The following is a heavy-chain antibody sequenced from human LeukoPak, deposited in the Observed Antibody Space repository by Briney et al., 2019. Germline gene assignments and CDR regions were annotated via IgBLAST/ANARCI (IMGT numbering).Heavy chain of an antibody. Sequence: AGTLTLSCAASGFTFSSYWMSWVRQAPGKGLEWVANIKQDGSEKYYVDSVKGQFTISRDNPKNSLCLQMNSLRADDTAVYYCARARFNAFDIWGQGTMVTVSS. CDR2: IKQDGSEK. J-gene: IGHJ3*02. CDR1: GFTFSSYW. V-gene: IGHV3-7*05. CDR3: ARARFNAFDI.